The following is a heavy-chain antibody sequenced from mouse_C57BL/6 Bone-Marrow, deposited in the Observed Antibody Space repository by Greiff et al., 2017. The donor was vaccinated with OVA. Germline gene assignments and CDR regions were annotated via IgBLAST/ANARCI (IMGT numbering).Heavy chain of an antibody. Sequence: EVQVVESEGGLVQPGSSMKLSCTASGFTFSDYYMAWVRQVPEKGLEWVANINYDGSSTYYLDSLKSRFIISRDNAKNIPYLQMSSLKSEDTATYYCARVLYDYDWYFDVWGTGTTVTVSS. D-gene: IGHD2-4*01. CDR1: GFTFSDYY. J-gene: IGHJ1*03. V-gene: IGHV5-16*01. CDR3: ARVLYDYDWYFDV. CDR2: INYDGSST.